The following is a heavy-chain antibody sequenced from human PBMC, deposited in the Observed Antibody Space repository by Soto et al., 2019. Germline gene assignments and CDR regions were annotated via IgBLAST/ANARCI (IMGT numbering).Heavy chain of an antibody. Sequence: EVQLVESGGGLVQPGGSLRLSCAASGFTFSSYGMNWVRQTPGKGLEGVSYISTGSATIYYAESVKGRLTTSRDNAKNSLYLQMDSLRDEDTAVYFCARDSASYSSSSGSYWYFDLWGRGTLVTVSS. CDR1: GFTFSSYG. V-gene: IGHV3-48*02. D-gene: IGHD6-6*01. CDR3: ARDSASYSSSSGSYWYFDL. CDR2: ISTGSATI. J-gene: IGHJ2*01.